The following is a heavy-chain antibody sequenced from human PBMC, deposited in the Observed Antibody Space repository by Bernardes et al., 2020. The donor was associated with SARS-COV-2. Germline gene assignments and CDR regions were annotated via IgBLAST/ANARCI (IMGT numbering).Heavy chain of an antibody. CDR2: MSGSGGST. Sequence: GGSLRLSCAASGFTFSSYWMSWVRQAPGKVLEWVSGMSGSGGSTYYADSVKGRFTISRDNSKNTLYLQMNSLRAEDTAVYYCAKCYDSSGYFPDYWGQGTLVTVSS. CDR3: AKCYDSSGYFPDY. CDR1: GFTFSSYW. D-gene: IGHD3-22*01. V-gene: IGHV3-23*01. J-gene: IGHJ4*02.